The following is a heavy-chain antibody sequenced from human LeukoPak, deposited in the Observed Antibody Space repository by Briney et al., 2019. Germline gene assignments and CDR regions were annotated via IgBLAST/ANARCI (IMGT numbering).Heavy chain of an antibody. D-gene: IGHD6-19*01. CDR1: GGSISSSSYY. V-gene: IGHV4-39*01. J-gene: IGHJ4*02. CDR3: ARLNVGLGGTPLGY. Sequence: SETLSLTCTVSGGSISSSSYYWGWIRQPPGKGLEWIGSLYYSGSTYYNPSLKSRVTISVDTSKNQFSLKLSSVTAADTAVYYCARLNVGLGGTPLGYWGQGTLVTVSS. CDR2: LYYSGST.